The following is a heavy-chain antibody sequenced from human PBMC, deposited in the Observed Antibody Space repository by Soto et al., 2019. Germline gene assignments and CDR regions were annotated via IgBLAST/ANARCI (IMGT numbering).Heavy chain of an antibody. Sequence: QVQLVQSGAEVKKPGSSVTFSCKASGGTFSSYTISGVRQAPGQGLGGRGGIIPIFGTENYAQKFQGRVTITADESTSTAYMELSSLRSEDTAVYYCARGNHRWLQLWYFDLWGRGTLVTVSS. D-gene: IGHD5-12*01. V-gene: IGHV1-69*12. CDR3: ARGNHRWLQLWYFDL. J-gene: IGHJ2*01. CDR2: IIPIFGTE. CDR1: GGTFSSYT.